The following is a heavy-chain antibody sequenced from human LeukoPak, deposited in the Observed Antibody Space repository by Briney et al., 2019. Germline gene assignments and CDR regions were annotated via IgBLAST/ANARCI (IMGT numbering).Heavy chain of an antibody. CDR1: GFTFRSYA. CDR2: ISSRDGST. J-gene: IGHJ4*02. V-gene: IGHV3-23*01. D-gene: IGHD1-1*01. Sequence: GRSLRLSCAASGFTFRSYAMSWVRQAPGKGLEWVSAISSRDGSTYYEDSVKSRFTITRDNSKNTLYLQVNSMRAEDTAVYYCSKGSTVAELYFGYWGQGTLVTVSS. CDR3: SKGSTVAELYFGY.